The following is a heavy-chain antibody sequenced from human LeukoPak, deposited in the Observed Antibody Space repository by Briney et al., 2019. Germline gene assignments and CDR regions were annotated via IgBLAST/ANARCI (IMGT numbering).Heavy chain of an antibody. D-gene: IGHD6-19*01. CDR1: GFTFSSYS. CDR2: TSSSSSYI. J-gene: IGHJ3*02. CDR3: ARGSGWDDAFDI. Sequence: GGSLRLSCAASGFTFSSYSMNWVRQAPGKGLEWVSSTSSSSSYIYYADPVKGRFTISRDNAKNSLYLQMNSLRAEDTAVYYCARGSGWDDAFDIWGQGTMVTVSS. V-gene: IGHV3-21*01.